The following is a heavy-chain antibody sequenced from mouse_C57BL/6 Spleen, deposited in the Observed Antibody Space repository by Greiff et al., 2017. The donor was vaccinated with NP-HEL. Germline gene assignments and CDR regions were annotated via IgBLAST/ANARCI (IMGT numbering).Heavy chain of an antibody. Sequence: VQLQQSGPELVKPGASVKIPCKASGYTFTDYNMDWVKQSHGKSLEWIGDINPNNGGTIYNQKFKGKATLTVDKSSSTAYMELRSLTSEDTAVYYCASGCDGYYEGYYFDYWGQGTTLTVSS. J-gene: IGHJ2*01. CDR1: GYTFTDYN. CDR3: ASGCDGYYEGYYFDY. CDR2: INPNNGGT. D-gene: IGHD2-3*01. V-gene: IGHV1-18*01.